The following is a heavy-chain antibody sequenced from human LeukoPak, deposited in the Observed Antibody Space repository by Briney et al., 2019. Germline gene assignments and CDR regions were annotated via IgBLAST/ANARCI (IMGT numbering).Heavy chain of an antibody. Sequence: ASVKVSRKASGYTFTSYDINWVRQATGQGLEWMGWMNPNSGNTGYAQKFQGRVTMTRNTSISTAYMELSSLRSEDTAVYYCASAPYSSGWYALDYWGQGTLVTVSS. CDR1: GYTFTSYD. J-gene: IGHJ4*02. D-gene: IGHD6-19*01. CDR2: MNPNSGNT. CDR3: ASAPYSSGWYALDY. V-gene: IGHV1-8*01.